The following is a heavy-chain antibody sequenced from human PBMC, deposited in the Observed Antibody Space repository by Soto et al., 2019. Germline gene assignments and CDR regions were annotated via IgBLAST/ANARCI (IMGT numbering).Heavy chain of an antibody. V-gene: IGHV3-66*02. CDR3: ARLAYGDYAFDI. CDR1: GFTVSSNY. Sequence: GGSLRLSCAASGFTVSSNYMSWVRQAPGKGLEWVSVIYSGGSTYYADSVKGRFTISRDNSKNTLYLQMNSLRAEDTAVYCCARLAYGDYAFDIWGQGTMVTVSS. CDR2: IYSGGST. J-gene: IGHJ3*02. D-gene: IGHD4-17*01.